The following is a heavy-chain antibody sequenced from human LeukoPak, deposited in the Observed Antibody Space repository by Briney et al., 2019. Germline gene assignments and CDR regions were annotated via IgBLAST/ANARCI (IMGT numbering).Heavy chain of an antibody. CDR3: ARAAPYSSSFKYFQH. J-gene: IGHJ1*01. D-gene: IGHD6-13*01. V-gene: IGHV3-48*02. CDR2: ISSSSSTI. CDR1: GFTFSSYS. Sequence: GGSLRLSCAASGFTFSSYSMNWGRHAPPKGLGRVSYISSSSSTIYYADSVKGRFTISRDNAKNSLYLQMNSLRDEDTAVYYCARAAPYSSSFKYFQHWGQGTLVTVSS.